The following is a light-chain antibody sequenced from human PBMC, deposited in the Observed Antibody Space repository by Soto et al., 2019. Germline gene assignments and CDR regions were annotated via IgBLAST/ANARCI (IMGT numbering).Light chain of an antibody. CDR1: SSDVGGYNC. V-gene: IGLV2-8*01. J-gene: IGLJ2*01. CDR2: EVS. Sequence: QSALTQPPSASGSPGQSGTISCTGTSSDVGGYNCVSWYQQHPGKAPKLMIYEVSERPSGVPDRFSGSKSGNTASLTVSGLQAEDEADYFCSSYAGSNTVVFGGGTKLTVL. CDR3: SSYAGSNTVV.